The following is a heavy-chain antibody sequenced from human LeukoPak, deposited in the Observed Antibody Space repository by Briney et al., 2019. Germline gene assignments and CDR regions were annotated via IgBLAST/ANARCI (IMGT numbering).Heavy chain of an antibody. CDR3: GRPGLAYCGADCYSTEGYYFDY. J-gene: IGHJ4*02. CDR2: INHGGST. D-gene: IGHD2-21*01. CDR1: GENFSIYF. V-gene: IGHV4-34*01. Sequence: PSETLSLTCAVYGENFSIYFYSWIRQPPGKGLEWIGEINHGGSTSYNPSLKSRVTISVDTSKNQFSLRLSSVTAADTAMYYCGRPGLAYCGADCYSTEGYYFDYWSQGTLVTVSS.